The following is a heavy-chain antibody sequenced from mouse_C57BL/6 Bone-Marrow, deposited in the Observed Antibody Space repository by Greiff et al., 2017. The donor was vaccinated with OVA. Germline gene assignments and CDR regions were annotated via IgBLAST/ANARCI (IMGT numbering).Heavy chain of an antibody. V-gene: IGHV1-69*01. Sequence: QVQLKQPGAELVMPGASVKLSCKASGYTFTSYCMHWVKQRPGQGLEWIGEIDPSDSYTNYNHKFKGKSTLTVDKSSSTAYMQLSSLTSEDSAVYYCALYDYDAWVAYWGQGALVTVSA. CDR3: ALYDYDAWVAY. J-gene: IGHJ3*01. CDR1: GYTFTSYC. D-gene: IGHD2-4*01. CDR2: IDPSDSYT.